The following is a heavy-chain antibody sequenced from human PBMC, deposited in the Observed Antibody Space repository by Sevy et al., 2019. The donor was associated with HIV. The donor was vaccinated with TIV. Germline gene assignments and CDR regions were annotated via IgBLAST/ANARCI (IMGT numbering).Heavy chain of an antibody. D-gene: IGHD2-2*01. CDR2: VSWNSGSV. CDR1: GFTFDDYA. V-gene: IGHV3-9*03. Sequence: GGSLRLSCAASGFTFDDYAMHWVRLAPGKGLEWVSGVSWNSGSVGYAESVKGGFTISRDNAKNSLYLQMNSLRAEDMAMYYWAKEHIRVGNCRTTNYCPPYFQHWGQGTLATVSS. CDR3: AKEHIRVGNCRTTNYCPPYFQH. J-gene: IGHJ1*01.